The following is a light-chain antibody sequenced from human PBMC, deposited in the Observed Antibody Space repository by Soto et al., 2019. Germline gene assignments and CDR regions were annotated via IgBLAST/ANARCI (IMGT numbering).Light chain of an antibody. Sequence: EVVLTQSPGTLSLSPGERATLSCRASQSVSSNYLAWYQQKPGQAPRLFIYGASSRATGIPHRLSGSGSGTDFTRTVSRLEPEDFATYYCQQFGSSPYAFGQGTRLAIK. CDR1: QSVSSNY. V-gene: IGKV3-20*01. CDR2: GAS. CDR3: QQFGSSPYA. J-gene: IGKJ2*01.